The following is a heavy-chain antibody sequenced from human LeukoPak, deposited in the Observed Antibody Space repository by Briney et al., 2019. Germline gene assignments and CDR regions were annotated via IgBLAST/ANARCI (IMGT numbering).Heavy chain of an antibody. Sequence: PSETLSLTXDVSGVSTSGTNYYWGWIRQPPGMGLEWIGSIHYRLPTFYNPLLKSRVTISVDTSKNQISLRLRSVTAADTAVYYCARHEEEDGYNAKTPDYWGQGTLVTVSS. J-gene: IGHJ4*02. CDR2: IHYRLPT. D-gene: IGHD5-24*01. CDR1: GVSTSGTNYY. CDR3: ARHEEEDGYNAKTPDY. V-gene: IGHV4-39*01.